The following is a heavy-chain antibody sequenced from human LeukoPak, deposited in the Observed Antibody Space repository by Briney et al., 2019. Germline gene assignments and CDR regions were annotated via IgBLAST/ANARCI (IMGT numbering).Heavy chain of an antibody. CDR3: ARGGSRFLEWLQSLHYYGMDV. J-gene: IGHJ6*02. D-gene: IGHD3-3*01. CDR1: GFTVSSNY. V-gene: IGHV3-53*04. Sequence: GGSLRLSCAASGFTVSSNYMSWVRQAPGKGLEWVSVIYSGGSTYYADSVKGRFTISRHNSKNTLYLQMNSLRAEDTAVYYCARGGSRFLEWLQSLHYYGMDVWGQGTTVTVSS. CDR2: IYSGGST.